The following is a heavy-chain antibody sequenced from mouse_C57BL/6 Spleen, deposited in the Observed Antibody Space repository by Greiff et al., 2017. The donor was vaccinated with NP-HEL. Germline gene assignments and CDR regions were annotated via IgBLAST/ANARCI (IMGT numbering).Heavy chain of an antibody. Sequence: QVQLQQPGAELVKPGASVKMSCKASGYTFTSYWITWVKQRPGQGLEWIGDIYPGSGSTNYNEKFKSKATLTVDTSSSTAYMQLSSLTSEDSAVYYCARLPSFITTAYYFDYWGQGTTLTVSS. V-gene: IGHV1-55*01. J-gene: IGHJ2*01. CDR2: IYPGSGST. CDR1: GYTFTSYW. D-gene: IGHD1-1*01. CDR3: ARLPSFITTAYYFDY.